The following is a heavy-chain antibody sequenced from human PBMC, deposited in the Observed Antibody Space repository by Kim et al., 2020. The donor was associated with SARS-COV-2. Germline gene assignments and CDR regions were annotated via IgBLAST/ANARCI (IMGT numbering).Heavy chain of an antibody. CDR1: GYSFSNYG. D-gene: IGHD3-9*01. CDR2: INANSGHT. Sequence: ASVKVSCKASGYSFSNYGLEWVRQAPGQGLEWMGWINANSGHTKYAQNVQGRVTFTTDTSTNIGYMELSSLRSDDTAVYYCARYYDSISMRGQWDWGHG. CDR3: ARYYDSISMRGQWD. V-gene: IGHV1-18*01. J-gene: IGHJ4*01.